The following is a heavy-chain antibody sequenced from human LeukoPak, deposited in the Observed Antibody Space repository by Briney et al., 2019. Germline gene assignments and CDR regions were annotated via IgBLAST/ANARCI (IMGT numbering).Heavy chain of an antibody. CDR1: GGSFSGYY. CDR2: IDHSGSS. V-gene: IGHV4-34*01. Sequence: SETLSLTCAVYGGSFSGYYWNWIRQPPGKGLEWIGEIDHSGSSNYNPSLKSRVSISVDTSKNQFSLKLSSVTAADTAVYYCARGVYIAAAQYGFWGQGTLVTVSS. D-gene: IGHD6-13*01. J-gene: IGHJ4*02. CDR3: ARGVYIAAAQYGF.